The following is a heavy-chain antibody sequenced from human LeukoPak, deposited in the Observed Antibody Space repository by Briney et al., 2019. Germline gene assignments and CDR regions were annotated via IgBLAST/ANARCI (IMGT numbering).Heavy chain of an antibody. V-gene: IGHV4-34*01. D-gene: IGHD3-10*01. CDR1: GGSFSGYY. CDR3: ARGVGSGSYYKRSNWFDP. Sequence: SETLSLSCAVYGGSFSGYYWSWIRQPPGKGLEWIGEINHSESTNYNPSLKSRVTISVDTSKNQFSLKLSSVTAADTAVYYCARGVGSGSYYKRSNWFDPWGQGTLVTVSS. CDR2: INHSEST. J-gene: IGHJ5*02.